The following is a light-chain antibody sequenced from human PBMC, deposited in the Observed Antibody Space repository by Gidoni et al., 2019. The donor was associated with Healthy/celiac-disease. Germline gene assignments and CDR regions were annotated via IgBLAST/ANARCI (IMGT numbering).Light chain of an antibody. V-gene: IGKV1-27*01. CDR3: QKYNRARLT. CDR2: AAS. J-gene: IGKJ4*01. Sequence: DIQMTQSPSSLSASVAYRVTITCRASQGISNYLAWYQQKPGKVLKLLIYAASTLQSGVPARFSGSGSGTDFTLNISSLQPEDVAAYYCQKYNRARLTFGGGTKVEIK. CDR1: QGISNY.